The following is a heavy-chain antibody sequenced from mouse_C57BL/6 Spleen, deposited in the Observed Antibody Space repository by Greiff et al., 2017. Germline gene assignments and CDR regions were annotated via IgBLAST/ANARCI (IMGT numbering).Heavy chain of an antibody. V-gene: IGHV1-64*01. J-gene: IGHJ2*01. CDR2: IHPNSGST. CDR1: GYTFTSYW. D-gene: IGHD2-1*01. Sequence: VQLQQPGAELVKPGASVKLSCKASGYTFTSYWMHWVKQRPGQGLEWIGMIHPNSGSTNYNEKFKSKATLTVDKSSSTAYMQLSSLTSEDSAVYYCARADYGNYPFDYWGQGTTLTVSS. CDR3: ARADYGNYPFDY.